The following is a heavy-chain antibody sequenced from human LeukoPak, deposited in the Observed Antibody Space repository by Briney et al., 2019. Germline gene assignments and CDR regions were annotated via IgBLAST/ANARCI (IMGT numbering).Heavy chain of an antibody. CDR1: GYSISSGYY. CDR2: IYHSGST. D-gene: IGHD1-1*01. Sequence: SETLSLICAVSGYSISSGYYWGWIRQPPGKGLEWIGSIYHSGSTYYNPSLKSRVTISVDTSKNQFSLKLSSVTAADTAVYYCARPHGTTGMGVFGYWGQGTLVTVSS. J-gene: IGHJ4*02. V-gene: IGHV4-38-2*01. CDR3: ARPHGTTGMGVFGY.